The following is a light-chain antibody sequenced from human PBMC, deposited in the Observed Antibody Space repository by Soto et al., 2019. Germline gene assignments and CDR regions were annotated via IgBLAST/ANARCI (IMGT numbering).Light chain of an antibody. CDR1: QNIRSY. CDR2: ATS. CDR3: QQGYSSRWT. J-gene: IGKJ1*01. V-gene: IGKV1-39*01. Sequence: DIQMTQSPSSLSASVGDRVTITCRASQNIRSYLNWYQQKPGKAPQLLIYATSSLQTGVPSRFSASGSGTDFSLVISDLQPEDSATEYCQQGYSSRWTSGRGTKVEI.